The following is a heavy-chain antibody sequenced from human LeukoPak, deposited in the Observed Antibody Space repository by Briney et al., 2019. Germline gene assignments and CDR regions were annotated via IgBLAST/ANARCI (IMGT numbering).Heavy chain of an antibody. D-gene: IGHD3-22*01. CDR3: AGFFYDNSGDAFDI. CDR2: LIPIYGSA. Sequence: SVKVSCKASGGGFTFTSHAISWVRQAPGQGLEWMEGLIPIYGSANYAQKFQGRVTITSDESTRTVYMELSSLRPEDSAVYYCAGFFYDNSGDAFDIWGQGTMVTVSS. V-gene: IGHV1-69*13. J-gene: IGHJ3*02. CDR1: GGGFTFTSHA.